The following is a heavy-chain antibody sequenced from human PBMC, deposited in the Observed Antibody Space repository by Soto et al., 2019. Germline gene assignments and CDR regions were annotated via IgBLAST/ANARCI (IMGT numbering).Heavy chain of an antibody. CDR3: ARVAIVGDDSDY. D-gene: IGHD3-22*01. CDR1: RYTFTSYG. V-gene: IGHV1-18*04. CDR2: ISAYNGNT. J-gene: IGHJ4*02. Sequence: ASVKVSCKASRYTFTSYGISWVRQAPGQGLERMGWISAYNGNTNYAQKLQGRVTITTDTSTSTAYMELRSLRSVDTAVYYCARVAIVGDDSDYWGQGTLVTVSS.